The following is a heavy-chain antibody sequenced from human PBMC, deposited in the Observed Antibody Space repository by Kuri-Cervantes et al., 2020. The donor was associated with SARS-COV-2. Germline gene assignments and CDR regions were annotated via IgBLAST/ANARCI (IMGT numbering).Heavy chain of an antibody. CDR3: VRDGDHWNFDY. J-gene: IGHJ4*02. CDR1: GCTFSGQW. D-gene: IGHD1-1*01. Sequence: GEALMIYCAASGCTFSGQWIHWVRQAPGKGLVWVSRINPDGSYTNNADSVKGRFTLSRDNAKNMLFLQMNSLRAEDTAVYYCVRDGDHWNFDYWGQGTLVTVSS. V-gene: IGHV3-74*01. CDR2: INPDGSYT.